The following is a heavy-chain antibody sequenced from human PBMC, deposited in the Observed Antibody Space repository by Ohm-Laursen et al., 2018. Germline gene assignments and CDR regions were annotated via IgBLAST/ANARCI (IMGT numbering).Heavy chain of an antibody. Sequence: ATQTLTLTCTFSGFSLSTSGMCMSWIRQPPGKALEWLARIDWDDDKYYNTSLKTRLTISKDTSKNQVVLTMTNMDPMDTATYYCARIWSGRGWLFDYWGQGTLVTVSS. J-gene: IGHJ4*02. D-gene: IGHD6-19*01. CDR1: GFSLSTSGMC. CDR3: ARIWSGRGWLFDY. CDR2: IDWDDDK. V-gene: IGHV2-70*11.